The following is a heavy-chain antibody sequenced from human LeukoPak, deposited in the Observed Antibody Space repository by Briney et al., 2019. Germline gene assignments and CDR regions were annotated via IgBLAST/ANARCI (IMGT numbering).Heavy chain of an antibody. CDR3: ARAPVYCSSTSCYHNWFDP. CDR1: GGSISSYY. D-gene: IGHD2-2*01. Sequence: PSETLSLTCTVSGGSISSYYWSWIRQPPGKGLEWIGYIYYSGSTNYNPSLKSRVTISVDTSKNQFSLKLSSVTAADTAVYYCARAPVYCSSTSCYHNWFDPWGQGTLVTVSS. V-gene: IGHV4-59*12. CDR2: IYYSGST. J-gene: IGHJ5*02.